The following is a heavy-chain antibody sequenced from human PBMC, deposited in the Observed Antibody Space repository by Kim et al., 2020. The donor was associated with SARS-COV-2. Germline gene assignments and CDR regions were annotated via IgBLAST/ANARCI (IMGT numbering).Heavy chain of an antibody. Sequence: SETLSLTCTVSGGSISSGGYYWSWIRQHPGKGLEWIGYIYYSGSTYYNPSLKSRVTISVDTSKNQFSLKLSSVTAADTAVYYCARGVAARPDYWGQGTLVTVSS. CDR3: ARGVAARPDY. CDR2: IYYSGST. D-gene: IGHD6-6*01. V-gene: IGHV4-31*03. CDR1: GGSISSGGYY. J-gene: IGHJ4*02.